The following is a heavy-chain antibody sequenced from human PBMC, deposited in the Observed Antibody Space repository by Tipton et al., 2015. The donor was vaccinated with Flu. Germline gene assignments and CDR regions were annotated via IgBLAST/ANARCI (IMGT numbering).Heavy chain of an antibody. D-gene: IGHD3-10*01. Sequence: TLSLTCTVSDDSITFYYWSWVRQPPGKGLEWIGYIYSSGSTNYNPSLRGRVTISVDTSKNQLSLRLSSVTAADTAVYYCARARAPYYYYAMDVWGQGP. V-gene: IGHV4-59*01. CDR1: DDSITFYY. CDR2: IYSSGST. J-gene: IGHJ6*02. CDR3: ARARAPYYYYAMDV.